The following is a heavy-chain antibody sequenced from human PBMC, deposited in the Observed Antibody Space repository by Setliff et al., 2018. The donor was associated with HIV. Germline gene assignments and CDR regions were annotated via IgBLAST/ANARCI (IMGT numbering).Heavy chain of an antibody. Sequence: SGPTLVNPTQTLTLTCAFSGSSLTTSAVGVGWIRQPPGKALEWLALIYWDDDKRYRSSLKSRLTITKDTSKNQVVPTMTNMDPVDTATYYCAHSLYCSSSNCSGLLFDYWGQGTLVTVSS. CDR1: GSSLTTSAVG. V-gene: IGHV2-5*02. D-gene: IGHD2-2*01. CDR3: AHSLYCSSSNCSGLLFDY. CDR2: IYWDDDK. J-gene: IGHJ4*02.